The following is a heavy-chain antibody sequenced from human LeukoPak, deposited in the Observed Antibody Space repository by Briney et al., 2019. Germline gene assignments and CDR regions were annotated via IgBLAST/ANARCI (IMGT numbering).Heavy chain of an antibody. Sequence: GESLQISCQISGYELSNNGIGWVRPVRGKGLEWMGLIYPGYSDAKYSPSFQGQVTLSVDASISTAYLQLSDLRASDTAIYYCVRFALTSSLDHWGQGTLVTVSS. V-gene: IGHV5-51*01. CDR1: GYELSNNG. CDR3: VRFALTSSLDH. J-gene: IGHJ5*02. D-gene: IGHD6-13*01. CDR2: IYPGYSDA.